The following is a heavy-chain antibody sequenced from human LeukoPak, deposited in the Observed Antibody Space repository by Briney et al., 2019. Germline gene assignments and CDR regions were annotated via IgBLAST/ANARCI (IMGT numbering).Heavy chain of an antibody. CDR2: MNSDGRST. J-gene: IGHJ4*02. D-gene: IGHD2/OR15-2a*01. Sequence: PGGSLRLSCAASGFAFGDNWMHWVRQAPGKGLVWVSRMNSDGRSTYYADSVKGRFTISRDNAKNTLYLQMSSLRAEDTAVYYCARSSYGLYAQYFDYWGQGTLVTVSS. V-gene: IGHV3-74*01. CDR3: ARSSYGLYAQYFDY. CDR1: GFAFGDNW.